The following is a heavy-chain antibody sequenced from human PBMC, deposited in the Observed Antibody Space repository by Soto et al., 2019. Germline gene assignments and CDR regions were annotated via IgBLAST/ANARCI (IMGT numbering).Heavy chain of an antibody. CDR2: INHSGST. CDR1: GGSFSGYY. D-gene: IGHD3-22*01. V-gene: IGHV4-34*01. J-gene: IGHJ4*02. CDR3: ARGHRPYYYDSSGYYFDY. Sequence: SETLSLTCAVYGGSFSGYYWSWIRQPPGKGLEWIGEINHSGSTNYNPSLKSRVTISVDTSKNLFSLKLSSVTAADTAVYYCARGHRPYYYDSSGYYFDYWGQGTLVTVSS.